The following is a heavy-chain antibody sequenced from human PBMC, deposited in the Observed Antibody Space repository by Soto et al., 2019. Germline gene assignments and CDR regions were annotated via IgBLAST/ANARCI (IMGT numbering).Heavy chain of an antibody. Sequence: QVQLVQSGAEVKKPRASVKVSCKPSVYNFTSYAISWVRKAPGQGIEWMGWISAYNGNTNNAQKFQGRVTMTTDTSTSTAYMELRSLRSDDTAVYYCARAQQWLVVDAFDIWGQGTMVTVSS. CDR2: ISAYNGNT. J-gene: IGHJ3*02. CDR3: ARAQQWLVVDAFDI. CDR1: VYNFTSYA. V-gene: IGHV1-18*01. D-gene: IGHD6-19*01.